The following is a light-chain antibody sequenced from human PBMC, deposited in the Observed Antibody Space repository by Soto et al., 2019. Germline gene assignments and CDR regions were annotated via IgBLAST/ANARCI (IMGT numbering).Light chain of an antibody. CDR1: QGIGTS. J-gene: IGKJ5*01. CDR3: QQLHGYPIT. V-gene: IGKV1-9*01. CDR2: AAS. Sequence: ILLTQSPSSLSASVGDRVTITCRASQGIGTSLAWYQQKPGKAPKLLIYAASNFQSGVPSRFSGSGSGTHFTLTISSLQPEDFATYYCQQLHGYPITFGQGTRLEIK.